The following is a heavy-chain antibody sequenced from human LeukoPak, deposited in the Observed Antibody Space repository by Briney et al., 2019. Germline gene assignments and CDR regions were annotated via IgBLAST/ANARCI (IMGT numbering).Heavy chain of an antibody. V-gene: IGHV4-59*11. J-gene: IGHJ3*01. Sequence: SETLSLTCTVSGDSKSYHKWNWIRQSAGKGLEWIGYIYQSGRTNYNPSLKSRVTISADTSKNQFSLQLRSVTAADTAVYYCANEWSAFDFWGQGTMVTVSS. D-gene: IGHD3-3*01. CDR1: GDSKSYHK. CDR2: IYQSGRT. CDR3: ANEWSAFDF.